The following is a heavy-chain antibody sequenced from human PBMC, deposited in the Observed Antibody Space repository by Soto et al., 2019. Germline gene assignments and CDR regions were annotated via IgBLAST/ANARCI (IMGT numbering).Heavy chain of an antibody. Sequence: PSETLSLTCSVSGGSISGFYWIWIRQPPGKGLEWISYIYYSGRTAYNPSLRSRATISVDVSRSQFSLQLRSVTAADTALYYCARVSNAQPGSGAFDYSGLASPVTVSS. CDR3: ARVSNAQPGSGAFDY. CDR1: GGSISGFY. J-gene: IGHJ4*02. V-gene: IGHV4-59*01. CDR2: IYYSGRT. D-gene: IGHD2-15*01.